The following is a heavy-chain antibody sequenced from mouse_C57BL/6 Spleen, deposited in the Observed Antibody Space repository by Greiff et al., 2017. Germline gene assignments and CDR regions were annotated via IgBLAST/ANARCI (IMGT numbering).Heavy chain of an antibody. V-gene: IGHV1-59*01. D-gene: IGHD2-2*01. CDR2: IDPSDSYT. Sequence: QVQLQQPGAELVRPGTSVKLSCKASGYTFTSYWMHWVKQRPGQGLEWIGVIDPSDSYTNYNQKFKGKATLTVDTSSSTAYMQFSSLTSVDSAVYYCARWFPYAMDYWGQGTSVTVAS. CDR3: ARWFPYAMDY. CDR1: GYTFTSYW. J-gene: IGHJ4*01.